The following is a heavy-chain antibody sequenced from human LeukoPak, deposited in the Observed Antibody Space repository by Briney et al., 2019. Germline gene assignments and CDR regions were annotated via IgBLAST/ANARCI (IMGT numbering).Heavy chain of an antibody. J-gene: IGHJ4*02. CDR1: GGSFSGYY. V-gene: IGHV4-34*01. Sequence: SETLSLTCAVYGGSFSGYYWSWIRQPPGKGLEWIGEINHSGSTNYNPSLKSRVTISVDTSKNQFSLKLSSVTAADTAVYYCARGCEIFDYWGQGTLVTVSS. CDR3: ARGCEIFDY. CDR2: INHSGST.